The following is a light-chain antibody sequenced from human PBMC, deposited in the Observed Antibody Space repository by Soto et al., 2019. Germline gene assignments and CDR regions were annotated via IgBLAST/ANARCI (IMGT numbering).Light chain of an antibody. V-gene: IGKV1-5*03. CDR1: QSISSW. CDR2: KAS. CDR3: QQYNSQAT. J-gene: IGKJ1*01. Sequence: DIQMTQSPSTLSASVGDRVTITCRASQSISSWLAWYQQKPGKAPKLLIYKASSLESGVPARFSGSGAGTEFTLTISSLQPDDFATYYCQQYNSQATFGQGTKVDIK.